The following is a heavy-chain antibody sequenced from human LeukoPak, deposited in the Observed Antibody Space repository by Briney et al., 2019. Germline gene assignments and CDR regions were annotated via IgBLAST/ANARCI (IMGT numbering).Heavy chain of an antibody. Sequence: GGSLRLSCAASGFTFSTYAMYWVRQAPGKGLEWVSLISWDGGSTYYADSVKGRFTISRDNSKNSLYLQMNSLRTEDTALYYCAKDDNGEHYFDYWGQGTLVTVSS. J-gene: IGHJ4*02. D-gene: IGHD4-17*01. CDR3: AKDDNGEHYFDY. CDR2: ISWDGGST. CDR1: GFTFSTYA. V-gene: IGHV3-43*02.